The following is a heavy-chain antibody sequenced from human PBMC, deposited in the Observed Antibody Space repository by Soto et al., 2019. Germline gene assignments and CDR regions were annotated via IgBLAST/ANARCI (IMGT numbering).Heavy chain of an antibody. J-gene: IGHJ4*02. V-gene: IGHV5-51*01. CDR3: ARQGGEYNTMSDY. D-gene: IGHD3-10*01. CDR1: GCTFTKYW. Sequence: GESLKISCQASGCTFTKYWIGWVRQTPGKGLEWMGMIYPGDSDARYSPSFDGQVTFSVDKSINTAYLQWNSLKASDTAMYYCARQGGEYNTMSDYWGQGTLVTVSS. CDR2: IYPGDSDA.